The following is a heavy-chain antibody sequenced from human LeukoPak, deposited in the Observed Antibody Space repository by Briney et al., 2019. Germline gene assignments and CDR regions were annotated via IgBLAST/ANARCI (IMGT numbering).Heavy chain of an antibody. CDR3: AKDRRMEYTSSSGNWFDP. D-gene: IGHD6-6*01. J-gene: IGHJ5*02. CDR2: ISWNSGSI. CDR1: GFTFDDYA. V-gene: IGHV3-9*01. Sequence: GGSLRLSCAASGFTFDDYAMHWVRQAPGKGLEWVSGISWNSGSIGYADSVKGRFTISRDNAKNSLYLQMNSLRAEDTALYYCAKDRRMEYTSSSGNWFDPRGQGTPVTVSS.